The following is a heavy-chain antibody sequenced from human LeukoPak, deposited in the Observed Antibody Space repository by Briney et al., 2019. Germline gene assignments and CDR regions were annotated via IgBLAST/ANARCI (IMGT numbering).Heavy chain of an antibody. CDR2: ISVYNGNK. Sequence: GASVKVSCKASGYTFTTYGISWVRQAPGQGLEWMGGISVYNGNKDYAQKFQGRVTMTTDTSTSTAYMELRSLRSDDTAVYHCARVSYGGNSASTYWGQGTLVTVSS. CDR1: GYTFTTYG. V-gene: IGHV1-18*01. J-gene: IGHJ4*02. CDR3: ARVSYGGNSASTY. D-gene: IGHD4-23*01.